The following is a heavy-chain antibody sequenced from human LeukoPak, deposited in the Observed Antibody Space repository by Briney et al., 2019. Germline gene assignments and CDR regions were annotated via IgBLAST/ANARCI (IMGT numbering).Heavy chain of an antibody. Sequence: GGSLRLSCAASGFTFSSYAMSWVRQAPGKGLEWVSAISGSGGSTYYADSVKGRFTISRDNSKNTLYLQMNSPRAEDTAVYYCAKDRNWLMFGYWGQGTLVTVSS. V-gene: IGHV3-23*01. J-gene: IGHJ4*02. D-gene: IGHD3-10*02. CDR1: GFTFSSYA. CDR2: ISGSGGST. CDR3: AKDRNWLMFGY.